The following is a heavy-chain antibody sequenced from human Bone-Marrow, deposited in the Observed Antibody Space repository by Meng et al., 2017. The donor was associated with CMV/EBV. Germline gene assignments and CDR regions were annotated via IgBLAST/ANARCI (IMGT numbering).Heavy chain of an antibody. J-gene: IGHJ4*02. CDR3: AKDLADWNYGGFDY. D-gene: IGHD1-7*01. Sequence: GESLKISCAASGFSINDYAMTWVRQAPGKGLEWVSAIRGNGDITHYADSVRGRFTISRDNSKNTLYLQMHSLRAEDTAVYYCAKDLADWNYGGFDYWGQGTLVTVSS. V-gene: IGHV3-23*01. CDR2: IRGNGDIT. CDR1: GFSINDYA.